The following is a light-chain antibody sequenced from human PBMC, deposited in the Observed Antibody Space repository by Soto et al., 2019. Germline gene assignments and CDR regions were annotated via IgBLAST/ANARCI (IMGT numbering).Light chain of an antibody. CDR1: QSISIW. V-gene: IGKV1-5*01. CDR2: DAS. J-gene: IGKJ5*01. CDR3: QQSNSYSIT. Sequence: DIQMTQSPSTLSASIGDRVTITCRASQSISIWLAWYQQKPGKAPKLLIYDASTLQSGVPSRFSGSGSGTEFTLTINSVQPDDFATYYCQQSNSYSITFAQATRLEIK.